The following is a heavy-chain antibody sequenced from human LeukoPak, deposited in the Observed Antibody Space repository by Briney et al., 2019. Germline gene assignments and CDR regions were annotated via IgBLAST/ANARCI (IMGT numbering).Heavy chain of an antibody. CDR2: INHSGST. CDR1: GGSFSGYY. D-gene: IGHD4-17*01. Sequence: TSETLSLTCAVYGGSFSGYYWSWIRQPPGKGLEWIGEINHSGSTNYNPSLKSRVTISVDTSKNQFSLKLSSVTAADTAVYYCARDSYGNFDYWGQGTLVTVSS. V-gene: IGHV4-34*01. CDR3: ARDSYGNFDY. J-gene: IGHJ4*02.